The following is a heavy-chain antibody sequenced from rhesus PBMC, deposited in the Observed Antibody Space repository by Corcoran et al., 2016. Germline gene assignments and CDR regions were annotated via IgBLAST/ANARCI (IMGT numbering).Heavy chain of an antibody. D-gene: IGHD3-9*01. CDR3: AGRARMVTVYYYQFDY. CDR1: GGSFSGYY. V-gene: IGHV4-165*01. CDR2: SWCSGGRP. J-gene: IGHJ4*01. Sequence: QVQLQESGPGLVKPSETLSLTCAVSGGSFSGYYWGWIRQPPGKGLEWIGDSWCSGGRPDSNPTHKSRVTISTDTAKNQFSLKLSSVTATDAAVYFCAGRARMVTVYYYQFDYWGQGVLVTVSS.